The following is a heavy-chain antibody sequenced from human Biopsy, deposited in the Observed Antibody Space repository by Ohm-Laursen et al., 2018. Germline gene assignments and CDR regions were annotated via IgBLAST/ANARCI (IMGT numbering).Heavy chain of an antibody. CDR1: GGTSSNFA. CDR3: ARDCSGDNCGVDF. D-gene: IGHD2-15*01. Sequence: SSVKASCTASGGTSSNFAINWVRQAPGHGLECMGRIIPLIGLTNHAQKFQGRVTITADKFTNTVYMELSSLRSDDTAVYFCARDCSGDNCGVDFWGQGTLVTVS. J-gene: IGHJ4*02. CDR2: IIPLIGLT. V-gene: IGHV1-69*04.